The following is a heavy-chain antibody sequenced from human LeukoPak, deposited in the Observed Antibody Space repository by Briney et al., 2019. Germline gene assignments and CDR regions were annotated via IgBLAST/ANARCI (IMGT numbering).Heavy chain of an antibody. Sequence: PGGSLRLSCAASGFTFSSYAMRWVRQAPGKGLEWVSVIYSGGSTYYADSVKGRFTISRDNSKNTLYLQMNSLRAEDTAVYYCARDLRYDSSGYMDDAFDIWGQGTMVTVSS. J-gene: IGHJ3*02. CDR1: GFTFSSYA. D-gene: IGHD3-22*01. CDR3: ARDLRYDSSGYMDDAFDI. CDR2: IYSGGST. V-gene: IGHV3-66*01.